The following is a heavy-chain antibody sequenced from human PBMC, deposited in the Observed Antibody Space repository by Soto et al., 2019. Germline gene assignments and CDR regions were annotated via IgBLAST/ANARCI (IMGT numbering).Heavy chain of an antibody. V-gene: IGHV3-48*03. CDR3: ARDESRSYSLDY. CDR1: GFTFSSYE. D-gene: IGHD1-26*01. Sequence: GGSLRLSCAASGFTFSSYEMNWVRQAPGKGLEWVSYISSSGTTVHYADSVKGRFTISRDNAKNSFYLQMNSLRAEDTAIYYCARDESRSYSLDYWGQGTLVTVSS. J-gene: IGHJ4*02. CDR2: ISSSGTTV.